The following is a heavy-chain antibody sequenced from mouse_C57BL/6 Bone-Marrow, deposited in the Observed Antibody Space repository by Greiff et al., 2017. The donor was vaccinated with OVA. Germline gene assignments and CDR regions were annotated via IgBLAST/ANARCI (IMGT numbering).Heavy chain of an antibody. V-gene: IGHV1-19*01. D-gene: IGHD3-2*02. Sequence: EVQLQQSGPVLVKPGASVKMSCKASGYTFTDYYMNWVKQSHGKSLEWIGVINPYNGGTSYNPKFKGKATLTVDTSSSTAYLELNSLTSEDSAVYYCAGSNRTAQATSDFDDWGQGTTLTVSS. CDR3: AGSNRTAQATSDFDD. CDR2: INPYNGGT. J-gene: IGHJ2*01. CDR1: GYTFTDYY.